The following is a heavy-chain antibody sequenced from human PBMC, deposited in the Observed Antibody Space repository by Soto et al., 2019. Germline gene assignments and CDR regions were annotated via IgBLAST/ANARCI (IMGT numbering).Heavy chain of an antibody. Sequence: GGSLRLSCAASGFTFSSYWMSWVHQAPGKGLEWVANIKQDGSEKYYVDSVKGRFTISRDNAKNSLYLQMNSLRAEDTAVYYCARDSMTTVTTIDYWGQGTLVTVSS. D-gene: IGHD4-17*01. V-gene: IGHV3-7*01. CDR3: ARDSMTTVTTIDY. CDR2: IKQDGSEK. J-gene: IGHJ4*02. CDR1: GFTFSSYW.